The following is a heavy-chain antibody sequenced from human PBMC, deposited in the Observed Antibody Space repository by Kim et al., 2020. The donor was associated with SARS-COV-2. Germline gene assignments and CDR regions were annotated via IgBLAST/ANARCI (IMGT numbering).Heavy chain of an antibody. Sequence: ADSVKGQFTISRDNSKNPLYLQMSSLRAEDTAVYYCARWGGIAAKGGFDYWGQGTLVTVSS. J-gene: IGHJ4*02. CDR3: ARWGGIAAKGGFDY. D-gene: IGHD6-13*01. V-gene: IGHV3-30*07.